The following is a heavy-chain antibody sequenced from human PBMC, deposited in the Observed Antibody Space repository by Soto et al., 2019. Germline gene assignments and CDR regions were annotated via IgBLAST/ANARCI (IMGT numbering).Heavy chain of an antibody. V-gene: IGHV1-8*01. D-gene: IGHD6-13*01. Sequence: ASVKVSCKASGYTFTSYDINWVRQATGQGLEWMGWMNPNSGNTGYAQKFQGRVTMTRNTSISTAYMELSSLRSEDTAVYYCARGGSSSWSSPSNWFDPWGQGTLVTVSS. CDR1: GYTFTSYD. CDR3: ARGGSSSWSSPSNWFDP. J-gene: IGHJ5*02. CDR2: MNPNSGNT.